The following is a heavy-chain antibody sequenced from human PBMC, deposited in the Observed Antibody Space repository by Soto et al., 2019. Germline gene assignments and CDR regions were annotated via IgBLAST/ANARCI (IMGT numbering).Heavy chain of an antibody. J-gene: IGHJ5*02. Sequence: EVQLVESVGGLVQPGGSLRLSCAASGFTFSSYSMNWVRQAPGKGLELVSYISSSSSTIYYADSVKGRLTISRDNAKNALYLQMNSMSDEATAVYYCARESITIWGFFDPWGQGTLVTVSS. CDR1: GFTFSSYS. CDR2: ISSSSSTI. CDR3: ARESITIWGFFDP. V-gene: IGHV3-48*02. D-gene: IGHD3-3*01.